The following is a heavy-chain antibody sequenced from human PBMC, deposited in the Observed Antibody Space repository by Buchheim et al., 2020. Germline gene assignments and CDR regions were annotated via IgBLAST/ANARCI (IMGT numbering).Heavy chain of an antibody. CDR3: AKMYGNNYADDGMPV. CDR1: GFSFRTYD. D-gene: IGHD4-11*01. J-gene: IGHJ6*01. CDR2: ISYDGSDK. V-gene: IGHV3-30*18. Sequence: VQLVEYGGGLVQPGGSLRLSCAAAGFSFRTYDMSWVRQAAGKGLEWVARISYDGSDKYYADAVKGRFTISRETSQNTLYLPLNILRSEDTAVYYCAKMYGNNYADDGMPV.